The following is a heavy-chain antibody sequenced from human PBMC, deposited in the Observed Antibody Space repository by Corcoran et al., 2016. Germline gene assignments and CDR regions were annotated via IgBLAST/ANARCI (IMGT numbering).Heavy chain of an antibody. CDR2: IWYDGSKT. J-gene: IGHJ4*02. CDR1: GFTLSRHG. Sequence: QVQLVESGGGVVQPGGSLRLACAASGFTLSRHGMHWARQAQGKSLEWVAIIWYDGSKTDYADSVKGRFTISRDTSKNTLYLQTTNLRAEDTAVYYCARNMGIPGRFDYWGQGTLVTVSS. D-gene: IGHD1-26*01. CDR3: ARNMGIPGRFDY. V-gene: IGHV3-33*03.